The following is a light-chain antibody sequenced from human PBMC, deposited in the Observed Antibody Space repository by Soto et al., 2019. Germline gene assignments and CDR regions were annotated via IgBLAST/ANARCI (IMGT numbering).Light chain of an antibody. CDR2: TAS. V-gene: IGKV1D-12*01. CDR1: QGVSTW. CDR3: QQTTTFSLT. Sequence: DIQMTQSPSSVSASVGDRVTITCRSSQGVSTWLAWYQQKPGKAPNLLIYTASSLRSGVPSRFRGSGYGTDFTLTISSLQPEDFATYYCQQTTTFSLTFSRGTKVE. J-gene: IGKJ4*01.